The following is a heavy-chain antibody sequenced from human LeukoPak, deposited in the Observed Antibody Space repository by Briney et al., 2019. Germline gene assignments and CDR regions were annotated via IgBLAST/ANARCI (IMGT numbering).Heavy chain of an antibody. Sequence: ASVKVSCKASGYTFSRNDINWVRQATGQGLEGMGWMNPHSGNTGYAQKFQGRVTITRNSSISTAYMELSSLRSEDTAVYYCAREGNRSSDSSASYPLDYWGQGTLVIVSS. CDR1: GYTFSRND. V-gene: IGHV1-8*01. CDR2: MNPHSGNT. J-gene: IGHJ4*02. CDR3: AREGNRSSDSSASYPLDY. D-gene: IGHD1-26*01.